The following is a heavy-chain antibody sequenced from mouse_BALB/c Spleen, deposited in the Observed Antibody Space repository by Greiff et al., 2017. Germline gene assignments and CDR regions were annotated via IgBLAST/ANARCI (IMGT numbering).Heavy chain of an antibody. CDR3: ARDYYGSWFAY. D-gene: IGHD1-2*01. CDR1: GFTFSSFG. Sequence: EVMLVESGGGLVQPGGSRKLSCAASGFTFSSFGMHWVRRAPEKGLEWVAYISSGSSTIYYADTVKGRFTISRDNPKNTLFLQMTSLRSEDTAMYYCARDYYGSWFAYWGQGTLVTVSA. V-gene: IGHV5-17*02. CDR2: ISSGSSTI. J-gene: IGHJ3*01.